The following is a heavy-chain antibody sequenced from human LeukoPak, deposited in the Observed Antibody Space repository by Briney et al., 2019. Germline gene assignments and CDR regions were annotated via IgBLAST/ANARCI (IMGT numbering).Heavy chain of an antibody. J-gene: IGHJ4*02. Sequence: PSETLSLTCTVSGGSISSYYWSWIRQPPGKGLEWIGYIYYSGSTNYNPSLKSRVTISVDTSKNQFSLKLSSVTAADTAVYYCARQSYGDYPFDYWGQGTLVTVSS. CDR3: ARQSYGDYPFDY. CDR1: GGSISSYY. CDR2: IYYSGST. D-gene: IGHD4-17*01. V-gene: IGHV4-59*08.